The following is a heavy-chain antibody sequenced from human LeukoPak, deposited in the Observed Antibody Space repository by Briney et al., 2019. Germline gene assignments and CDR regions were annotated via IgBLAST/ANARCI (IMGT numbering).Heavy chain of an antibody. Sequence: ASVKVSCKASGYIFTDYHMHWVRQAPGQGPEYMGRINPNSGGTNYAQKFQVRVTMTRDTSISTAYMELTSLRSDDTAVYYWVTGMVGGTNYWGQGTLVTVSS. D-gene: IGHD1-26*01. CDR1: GYIFTDYH. J-gene: IGHJ4*02. CDR3: VTGMVGGTNY. CDR2: INPNSGGT. V-gene: IGHV1-2*06.